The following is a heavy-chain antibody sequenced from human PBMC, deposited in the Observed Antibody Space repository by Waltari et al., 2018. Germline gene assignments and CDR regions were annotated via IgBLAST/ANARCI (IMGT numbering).Heavy chain of an antibody. D-gene: IGHD3-22*01. CDR3: VTHSSNYYFAMDV. Sequence: EVQLVESGGGLVQSGGSLRLSCEHATFGGRGTYMSWVRQAPGKGLEWVSVITSGGKTYYGDSVRGRFTMSRHDSKNTVYLQMDNLRPEDTAVFYCVTHSSNYYFAMDVWGPGTTVTVSS. V-gene: IGHV3-53*04. CDR1: TFGGRGTY. J-gene: IGHJ6*02. CDR2: ITSGGKT.